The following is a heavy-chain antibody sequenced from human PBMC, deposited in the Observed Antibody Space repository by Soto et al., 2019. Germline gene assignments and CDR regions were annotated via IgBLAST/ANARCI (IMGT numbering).Heavy chain of an antibody. V-gene: IGHV1-69*13. J-gene: IGHJ4*02. CDR2: IIPMFGAA. CDR3: ARALMASIVGAFDY. CDR1: VGSFSNCA. Sequence: GASVKVSCKASVGSFSNCAFSWVRQAPGQGLEWMGEIIPMFGAANYAQKFQGRVTVTADESISTAYMELSSLRSEDTAVYYCARALMASIVGAFDYWGQGTLVTVSS. D-gene: IGHD1-26*01.